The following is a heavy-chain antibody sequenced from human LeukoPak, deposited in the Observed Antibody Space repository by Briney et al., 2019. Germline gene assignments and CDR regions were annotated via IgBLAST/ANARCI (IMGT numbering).Heavy chain of an antibody. Sequence: GGSLRLSCAASGFTFSSYWMHWVRQAPGKGLEWVSGISWNSGSIGYADSVKGRFTISRDNAKNSLYLQMNSLRAEDTALYYCAKDIGRYCYDSSGYEAWGQGTLVTVSS. D-gene: IGHD3-22*01. CDR3: AKDIGRYCYDSSGYEA. CDR2: ISWNSGSI. V-gene: IGHV3-9*01. CDR1: GFTFSSYW. J-gene: IGHJ5*02.